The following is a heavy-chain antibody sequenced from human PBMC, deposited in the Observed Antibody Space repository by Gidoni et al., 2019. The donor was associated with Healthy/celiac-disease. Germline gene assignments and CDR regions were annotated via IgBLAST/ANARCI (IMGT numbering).Heavy chain of an antibody. CDR2: IVVGSGNT. D-gene: IGHD6-19*01. CDR1: GLTFTSSA. CDR3: AADSGYSSGWLDY. Sequence: QMQLVQSGPEVKKPGTSVKVSCKASGLTFTSSAVQWVRQARGQRLEWIGWIVVGSGNTNYAQKFQERVTITRDMSTSTAYMELSSLRSEDTAVYYCAADSGYSSGWLDYWGQGTLVTVSS. J-gene: IGHJ4*02. V-gene: IGHV1-58*01.